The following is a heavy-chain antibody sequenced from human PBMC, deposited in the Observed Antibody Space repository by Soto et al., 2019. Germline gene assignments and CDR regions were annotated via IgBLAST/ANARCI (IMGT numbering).Heavy chain of an antibody. V-gene: IGHV1-2*04. J-gene: IGHJ6*02. CDR1: GGTFSSYA. CDR2: INPNSGGT. Sequence: QVQLVQSGAEVKKPGSSVKVSCKASGGTFSSYAISWVRQAPGQGLEWMGWINPNSGGTNYAQKFQGWVTMTRDTSISTAYMELSRLRSDDTAVYYCARGGDIVVVPAAIRDYYYYYGMDVWGQGTTVTVSS. CDR3: ARGGDIVVVPAAIRDYYYYYGMDV. D-gene: IGHD2-2*02.